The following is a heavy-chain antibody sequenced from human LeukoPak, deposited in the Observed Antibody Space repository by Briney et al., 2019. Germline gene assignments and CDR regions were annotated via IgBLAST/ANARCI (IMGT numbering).Heavy chain of an antibody. Sequence: GGSLRLSCVGSGFTFSGYWMNWVRQAPGRGLEWVAKIEEDGSAKYYMDSVRGRFSIYRDNAKNSLYLQMYSLRAEDTAMYYCARAGQLNYWGQGTLVTVSS. J-gene: IGHJ4*02. D-gene: IGHD6-13*01. CDR3: ARAGQLNY. CDR1: GFTFSGYW. CDR2: IEEDGSAK. V-gene: IGHV3-7*05.